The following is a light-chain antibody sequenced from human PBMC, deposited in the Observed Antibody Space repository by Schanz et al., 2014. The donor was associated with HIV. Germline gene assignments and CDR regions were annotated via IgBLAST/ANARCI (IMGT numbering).Light chain of an antibody. CDR3: CSYTTTSTYV. CDR2: DVS. J-gene: IGLJ1*01. V-gene: IGLV2-14*03. CDR1: SSDVGDYNY. Sequence: QSALTQPASVSGSPGQSITISCTGTSSDVGDYNYVSWYQQHPGKAPKLMIYDVSNRPSGVSNRFSGSKSGNTASLTISGLQAEDEADYYCCSYTTTSTYVFGAGTKLTV.